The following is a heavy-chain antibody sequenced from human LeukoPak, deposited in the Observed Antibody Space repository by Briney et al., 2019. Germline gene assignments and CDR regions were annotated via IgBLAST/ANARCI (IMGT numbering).Heavy chain of an antibody. CDR2: INTNTGNP. Sequence: ASVKVSCKASGYTFTGYYMHWVRQAPGQGLEWMGWINTNTGNPTYAQGFTGRFVFSLDTSVSTAYLQISSLKAEDTAVYYCARPSGSYEVDYWGQGTLVTVSS. V-gene: IGHV7-4-1*02. CDR3: ARPSGSYEVDY. CDR1: GYTFTGYY. D-gene: IGHD3-10*01. J-gene: IGHJ4*02.